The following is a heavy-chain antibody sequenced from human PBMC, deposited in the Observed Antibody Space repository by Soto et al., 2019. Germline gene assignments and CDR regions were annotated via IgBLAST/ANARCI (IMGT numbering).Heavy chain of an antibody. D-gene: IGHD2-2*01. Sequence: PGESLKISCRGSGYGFNTYWFGWVRQLPGRGLEWVGIMYPGDSDTRHRPSLQGHVTLSADVAVSTAFLQWRSLKASDSGMYFCARHPRACNKTSCYPADHWGQGTPVTVSS. CDR3: ARHPRACNKTSCYPADH. J-gene: IGHJ4*02. CDR1: GYGFNTYW. V-gene: IGHV5-51*01. CDR2: MYPGDSDT.